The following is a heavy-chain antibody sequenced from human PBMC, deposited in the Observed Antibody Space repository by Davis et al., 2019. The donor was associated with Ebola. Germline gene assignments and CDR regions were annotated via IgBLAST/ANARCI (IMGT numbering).Heavy chain of an antibody. J-gene: IGHJ4*02. D-gene: IGHD3-10*01. V-gene: IGHV1-8*01. Sequence: ASSVNVSCMASGYTFTSYDINWVRQATGQGFEWMGWMNPNSGNTGYAQKFQGRVTMTRDTSTSTAYMELSSLRSEDTAVYYCARAPTWSQINYYCFDYWGQGTLVSVSS. CDR1: GYTFTSYD. CDR2: MNPNSGNT. CDR3: ARAPTWSQINYYCFDY.